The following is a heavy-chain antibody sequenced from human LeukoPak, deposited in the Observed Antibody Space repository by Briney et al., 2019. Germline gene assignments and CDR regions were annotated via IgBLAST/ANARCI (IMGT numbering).Heavy chain of an antibody. CDR3: AKDSSSGGSCFDY. CDR1: GFTFSGYA. D-gene: IGHD2-15*01. V-gene: IGHV3-23*01. CDR2: ISGSGSIT. Sequence: GGSLRLSCAASGFTFSGYAMRWVRQAPGKGLEWVSGISGSGSITYYADSVKGRFTISRDNSKNTLYLQMNSLTAEDTAVYYCAKDSSSGGSCFDYWGQGTLVTVYS. J-gene: IGHJ4*02.